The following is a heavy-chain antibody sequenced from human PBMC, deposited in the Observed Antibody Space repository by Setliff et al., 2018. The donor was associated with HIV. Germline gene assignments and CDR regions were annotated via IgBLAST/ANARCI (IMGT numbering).Heavy chain of an antibody. D-gene: IGHD3-10*01. CDR1: GFSLSDYY. V-gene: IGHV3-11*04. Sequence: PGGSLRLSCAASGFSLSDYYMNWIRQAPGKGLEWISQISRYGNNMYYADSVKGRFTISRDDAKDSLFLQMNSLRVEDSAVYYCAREVLRGGDDAFGLWGRGTVVTVSS. J-gene: IGHJ3*01. CDR2: ISRYGNNM. CDR3: AREVLRGGDDAFGL.